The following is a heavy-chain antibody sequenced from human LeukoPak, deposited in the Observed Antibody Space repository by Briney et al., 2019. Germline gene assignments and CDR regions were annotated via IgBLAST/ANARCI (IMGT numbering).Heavy chain of an antibody. CDR3: ARFWSAGTYYLDS. J-gene: IGHJ4*02. V-gene: IGHV4-59*12. Sequence: SETLSLTCTVSGVSIRSYYWSWIRQPPGKGLEWIGYIYYSGSTNYNPSLTSRVTILQDTPKNQFSLKLSSVTAADTAVYYCARFWSAGTYYLDSWGQGTLVTVSS. CDR2: IYYSGST. CDR1: GVSIRSYY. D-gene: IGHD6-13*01.